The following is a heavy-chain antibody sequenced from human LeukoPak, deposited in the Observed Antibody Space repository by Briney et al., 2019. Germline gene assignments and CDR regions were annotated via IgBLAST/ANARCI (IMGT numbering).Heavy chain of an antibody. V-gene: IGHV4-39*01. D-gene: IGHD3-22*01. CDR2: IDYSGST. J-gene: IGHJ4*02. Sequence: SETLSLTCTVSGGSISSSSYYWGWIRQPPGKGLEGMGIIDYSGSTYYNTALKSRVTISAATSMDPFSLKLTYVTAADTAVYSCARHYSDSSGYYPAYFDYCGQGTLVTVSS. CDR1: GGSISSSSYY. CDR3: ARHYSDSSGYYPAYFDY.